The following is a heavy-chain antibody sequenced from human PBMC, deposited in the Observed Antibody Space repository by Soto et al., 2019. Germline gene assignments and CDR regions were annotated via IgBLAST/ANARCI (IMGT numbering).Heavy chain of an antibody. Sequence: PGESLKISCKGSGYSFTSYWIGWVRQMPGKGLEWMGIIYPGDSDTRYSPSFQGQVTISADKSISTAYLQWSSLKASDTAMYYCARRLVRGVTPLAYGMDAWGQGTTVTVSS. V-gene: IGHV5-51*01. CDR1: GYSFTSYW. CDR3: ARRLVRGVTPLAYGMDA. CDR2: IYPGDSDT. J-gene: IGHJ6*02. D-gene: IGHD3-10*01.